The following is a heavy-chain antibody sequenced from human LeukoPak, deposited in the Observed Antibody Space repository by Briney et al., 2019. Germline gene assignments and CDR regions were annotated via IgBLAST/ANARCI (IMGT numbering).Heavy chain of an antibody. CDR1: GGSISSSSYY. J-gene: IGHJ3*02. D-gene: IGHD6-6*01. Sequence: SETLSLTCTVSGGSISSSSYYWGWIRQPPGKGLEWIGTIYYSGSTYYNPSLKSRVTISVDTSKNQFSLKLSSVTAADTAVYYCARRARRAFDIWGQGTMVTVSS. CDR3: ARRARRAFDI. V-gene: IGHV4-39*07. CDR2: IYYSGST.